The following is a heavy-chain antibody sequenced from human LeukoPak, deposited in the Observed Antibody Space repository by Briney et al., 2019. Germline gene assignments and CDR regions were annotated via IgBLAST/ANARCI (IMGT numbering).Heavy chain of an antibody. CDR1: GGSFSGYY. Sequence: SETLSLTCAVYGGSFSGYYWSWIRQPPGKGLEWIGEINHSGSTNYNPSLKSRVTISVDTSKNQFSLRLSSVTAADTAVYYCARGGGSYYYWGQGTLVTVSS. CDR2: INHSGST. D-gene: IGHD1-26*01. V-gene: IGHV4-34*01. J-gene: IGHJ4*02. CDR3: ARGGGSYYY.